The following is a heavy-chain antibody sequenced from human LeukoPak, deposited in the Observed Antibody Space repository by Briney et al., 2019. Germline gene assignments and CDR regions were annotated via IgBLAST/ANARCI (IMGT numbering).Heavy chain of an antibody. J-gene: IGHJ4*02. CDR2: IKQDGSEK. D-gene: IGHD2-15*01. CDR1: GFTFSSYW. Sequence: SGGSLRLSCAASGFTFSSYWMSWVRQAPGKGLEWVANIKQDGSEKYYVDSVKGRFTISRDNAKNSLYLQMNSLRAEDTAVYYCARDGVVASYLPNFDYWGQGTLVTVSS. CDR3: ARDGVVASYLPNFDY. V-gene: IGHV3-7*01.